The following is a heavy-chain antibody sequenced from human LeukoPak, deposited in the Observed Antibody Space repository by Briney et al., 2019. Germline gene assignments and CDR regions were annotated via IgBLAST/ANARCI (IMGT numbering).Heavy chain of an antibody. J-gene: IGHJ4*02. D-gene: IGHD3-22*01. V-gene: IGHV1-24*01. Sequence: ASVKVSCKVSGYTLTELSIHWVRQAPGKGLEWMGGFDPEDGETIYAQKFQGRVTMTEDTSTDTAYMELSSLRSEDTAVYYCATDLYYYDSSGYTDYWGQGTLVTVSS. CDR1: GYTLTELS. CDR3: ATDLYYYDSSGYTDY. CDR2: FDPEDGET.